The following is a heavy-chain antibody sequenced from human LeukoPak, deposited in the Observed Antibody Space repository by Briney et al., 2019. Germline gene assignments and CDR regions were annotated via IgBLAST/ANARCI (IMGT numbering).Heavy chain of an antibody. CDR3: ARDQGGIAVAGPYDAFDI. CDR1: GHTFSSYG. D-gene: IGHD6-19*01. CDR2: ISSYNGNT. Sequence: ASVKVSCKASGHTFSSYGISWVRQAPGQGLEWMGWISSYNGNTNYAQKFQGRVTMTRDTSTSTVYMELSSLRSEDTAVYYCARDQGGIAVAGPYDAFDIWGQGTMVTVSS. J-gene: IGHJ3*02. V-gene: IGHV1-18*01.